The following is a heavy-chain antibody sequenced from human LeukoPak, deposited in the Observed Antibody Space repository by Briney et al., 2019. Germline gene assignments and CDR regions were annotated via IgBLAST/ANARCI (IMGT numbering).Heavy chain of an antibody. V-gene: IGHV1-18*01. D-gene: IGHD1-14*01. CDR1: GFDFNKYG. J-gene: IGHJ4*02. Sequence: ASVKVSCKASGFDFNKYGFSWVRQAPGQGPEWLGWISAWDGRTNYAQNLQGRVTLTTDTSTTTAYMELRSLTSDDTAVYYCARDPSNTVGRNIYFDYWGQGTLVTVSS. CDR3: ARDPSNTVGRNIYFDY. CDR2: ISAWDGRT.